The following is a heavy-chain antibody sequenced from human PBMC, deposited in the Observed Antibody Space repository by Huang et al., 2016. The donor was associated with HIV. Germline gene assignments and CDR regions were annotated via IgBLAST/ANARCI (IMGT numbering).Heavy chain of an antibody. CDR1: KFRFSEYG. Sequence: QVQLVESGGGVVQPGGSLRLSCETSKFRFSEYGMHWVRQASGKGLDWVTFIRNDGNNKYYADSVKGRFSVSRDNSKNTLYLQMDSLKDEDTALYLCAKDFYDRSGQQYLGAFDIWGQGTMVTVS. CDR2: IRNDGNNK. D-gene: IGHD3-22*01. J-gene: IGHJ3*02. CDR3: AKDFYDRSGQQYLGAFDI. V-gene: IGHV3-30*02.